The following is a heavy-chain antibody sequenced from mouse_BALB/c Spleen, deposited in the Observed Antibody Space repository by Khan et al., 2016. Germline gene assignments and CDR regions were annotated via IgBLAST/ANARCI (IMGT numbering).Heavy chain of an antibody. CDR1: GYTFTSYT. CDR3: SRSDDYDEYTAWFAY. J-gene: IGHJ3*01. Sequence: QVQLQQSGAELARPGASVKMSCKASGYTFTSYTMHWVKQRPGQGLEWIGDINPSSGYTNYNQKLKDKAILTADKSSSTAYMQLSSLTSEDSAVFYCSRSDDYDEYTAWFAYWGQGTLVTVSA. D-gene: IGHD2-4*01. V-gene: IGHV1-4*01. CDR2: INPSSGYT.